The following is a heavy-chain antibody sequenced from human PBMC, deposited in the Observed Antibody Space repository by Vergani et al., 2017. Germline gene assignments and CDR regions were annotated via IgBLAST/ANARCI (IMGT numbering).Heavy chain of an antibody. J-gene: IGHJ4*02. CDR2: IIPIFGTS. CDR3: ATIGIAARRQRDY. V-gene: IGHV1-69*01. CDR1: GGTFSSYT. D-gene: IGHD6-6*01. Sequence: QVQLVQSGAEVKKPGSSVKVSCKASGGTFSSYTINWVRQAPGQRLEWMGGIIPIFGTSNYAQKFQGRVTITADESTSTAYMELSSLRSEDTAVYYCATIGIAARRQRDYWGQGTLVTVSS.